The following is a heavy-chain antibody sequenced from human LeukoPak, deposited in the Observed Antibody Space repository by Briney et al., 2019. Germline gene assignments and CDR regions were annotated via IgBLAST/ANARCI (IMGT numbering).Heavy chain of an antibody. CDR3: ARVPMYSSGRYRYYYYYMDV. Sequence: PGGSLRLSCAASGFTFSSYSMNWVRQVPGEGLEWVSYISSSSSTIYYADSVNGRFTISRDNAKNSLYLQMNSLRAEDTAVYYCARVPMYSSGRYRYYYYYMDVWGKGTTVTVSS. CDR2: ISSSSSTI. D-gene: IGHD6-19*01. V-gene: IGHV3-48*04. CDR1: GFTFSSYS. J-gene: IGHJ6*03.